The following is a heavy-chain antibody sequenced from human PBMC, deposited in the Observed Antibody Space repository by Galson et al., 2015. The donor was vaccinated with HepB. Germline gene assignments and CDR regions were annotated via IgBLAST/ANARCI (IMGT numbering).Heavy chain of an antibody. CDR2: IIPILGIA. J-gene: IGHJ3*02. CDR1: GGTFSSYA. V-gene: IGHV1-69*10. CDR3: ASFHDYIWGSYRDGKITAFDI. D-gene: IGHD3-16*02. Sequence: SVKVSCKASGGTFSSYAISWVRQAPGQGLEWMGGIIPILGIANYAQKFQGRVTITADKSTSTAYMELSSLRSEDTAVYYCASFHDYIWGSYRDGKITAFDIWGQGTMVTVSS.